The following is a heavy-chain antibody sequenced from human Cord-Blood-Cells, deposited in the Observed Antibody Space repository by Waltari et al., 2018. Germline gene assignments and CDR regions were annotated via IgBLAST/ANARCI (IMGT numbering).Heavy chain of an antibody. V-gene: IGHV3-30*18. J-gene: IGHJ3*02. Sequence: QVQLVESGGGVVQPGRSLRLSCAASGFTFSSYGMHWVRQAPGKGLDWVAVISYDGSNKYYADSVKGRFTIPRDNSKNTLYLQMNSLRAEDTAVYYCAKVPAAGAFDIWGQGTMVTVSS. CDR2: ISYDGSNK. CDR3: AKVPAAGAFDI. D-gene: IGHD6-13*01. CDR1: GFTFSSYG.